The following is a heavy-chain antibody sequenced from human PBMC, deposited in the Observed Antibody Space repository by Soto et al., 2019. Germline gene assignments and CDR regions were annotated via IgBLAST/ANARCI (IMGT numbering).Heavy chain of an antibody. Sequence: PSETLSLTCTVSGASLSSYCWSWVRQPPGKGLEWLGSIYSGNTIYNPSLKSRVTISVDTSKNQVSLKMWSVTAADTAVYFCARSKVGFWSGFGMDVWGQGTTVTVSS. CDR3: ARSKVGFWSGFGMDV. CDR2: IYSGNT. D-gene: IGHD3-3*01. V-gene: IGHV4-59*01. CDR1: GASLSSYC. J-gene: IGHJ6*02.